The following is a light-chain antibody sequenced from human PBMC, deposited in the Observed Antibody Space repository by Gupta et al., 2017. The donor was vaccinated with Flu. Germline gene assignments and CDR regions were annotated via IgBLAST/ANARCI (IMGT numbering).Light chain of an antibody. Sequence: NSNIGINYVYWYQQLPGAAPKLIIYKSNQRPSGVPDRFSGSKSGTSASLAISGLRSEDEAEYYCATWDDSLSAVVFGEGTKLTVL. CDR1: NSNIGINY. CDR3: ATWDDSLSAVV. V-gene: IGLV1-47*01. J-gene: IGLJ2*01. CDR2: KSN.